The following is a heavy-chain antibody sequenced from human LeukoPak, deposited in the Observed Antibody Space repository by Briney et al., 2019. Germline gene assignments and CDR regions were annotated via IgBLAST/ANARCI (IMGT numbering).Heavy chain of an antibody. Sequence: SQTLSLTCTVSGGSISSGSYYWSWIRQPAGKGLEWIGRIYTSGSTNYNPSLKSRVTISVDTSKNQFSLKLSSVTAADTAVYYCARGDRSRSGDWFDPWGQGTLVTVSS. V-gene: IGHV4-61*02. CDR2: IYTSGST. CDR3: ARGDRSRSGDWFDP. J-gene: IGHJ5*02. CDR1: GGSISSGSYY. D-gene: IGHD1-26*01.